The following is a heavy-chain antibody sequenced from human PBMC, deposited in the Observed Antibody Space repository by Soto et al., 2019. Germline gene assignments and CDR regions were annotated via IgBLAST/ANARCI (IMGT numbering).Heavy chain of an antibody. V-gene: IGHV1-3*01. J-gene: IGHJ6*02. Sequence: GASVKVSCKASGYTFNSYAMHWVRQAPGQRLEWMGWINAGNGNTKYSQKFQGRVTITRDTSASTAYMELSSLRSEDTAVYYCARDPSYYGMDVWGQGTTVTVSS. CDR1: GYTFNSYA. CDR3: ARDPSYYGMDV. CDR2: INAGNGNT.